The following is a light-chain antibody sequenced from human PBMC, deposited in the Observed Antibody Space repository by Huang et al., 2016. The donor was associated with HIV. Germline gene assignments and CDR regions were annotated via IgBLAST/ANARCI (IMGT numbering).Light chain of an antibody. Sequence: EIVMTQSPATLSVSPGERATLSYRASQSVSINLAWYQQRPGQAPRLLIYGASTRATGIPARVSVSGSGTDFTLTISSLQSEDFAVYYCQQYNNWPRTFGQGTKVEIK. CDR3: QQYNNWPRT. CDR2: GAS. J-gene: IGKJ1*01. V-gene: IGKV3-15*01. CDR1: QSVSIN.